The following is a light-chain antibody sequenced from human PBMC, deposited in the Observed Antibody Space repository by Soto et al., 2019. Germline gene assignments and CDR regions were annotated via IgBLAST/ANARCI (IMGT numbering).Light chain of an antibody. J-gene: IGKJ3*01. V-gene: IGKV3-20*01. Sequence: EIVLTQSPGTLSLSPGERATLPCRASQNITNNYVAWYQHKPGQAPRLLIYGASSRATGIPVRFSGSGSGTDFTLTISRLEPEDFAVYYCQQYYSYPFTFGPGTKVDIK. CDR1: QNITNNY. CDR3: QQYYSYPFT. CDR2: GAS.